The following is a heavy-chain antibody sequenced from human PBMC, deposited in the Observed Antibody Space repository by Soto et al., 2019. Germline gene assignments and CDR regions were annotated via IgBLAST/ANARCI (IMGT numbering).Heavy chain of an antibody. V-gene: IGHV1-69*13. Sequence: SVKVSCKASGGTFSSYAISWVRQAPGQGLEWMGGIIPIFGTANYAQKFQGRVTITADESTSTAYMELSSLRSEDTAVYYCARDQCSGGSCYWDYWGQGTLVTVSS. D-gene: IGHD2-15*01. CDR2: IIPIFGTA. J-gene: IGHJ4*02. CDR3: ARDQCSGGSCYWDY. CDR1: GGTFSSYA.